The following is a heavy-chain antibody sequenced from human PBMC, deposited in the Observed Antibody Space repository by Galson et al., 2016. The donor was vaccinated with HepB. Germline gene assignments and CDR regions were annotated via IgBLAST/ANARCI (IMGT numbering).Heavy chain of an antibody. V-gene: IGHV3-20*04. D-gene: IGHD2-15*01. J-gene: IGHJ4*02. CDR2: INWIGGSA. CDR1: GFIFEDHG. Sequence: SLRLSCAASGFIFEDHGMSWVRLVPGKGLEWVSGINWIGGSAVYADSVKGRFTISRDGAKNSLYLQMNSLRAEDTALYYCTRNQGSGGGSCYDNWGQGTLVTVSS. CDR3: TRNQGSGGGSCYDN.